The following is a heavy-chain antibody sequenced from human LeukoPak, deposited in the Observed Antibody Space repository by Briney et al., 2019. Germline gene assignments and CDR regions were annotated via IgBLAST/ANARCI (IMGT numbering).Heavy chain of an antibody. CDR3: ARGPHKFDY. CDR1: GFTFSSYG. CDR2: ISYDGSNK. V-gene: IGHV3-30*03. Sequence: RSLRLSCAASGFTFSSYGMHWVRQAPGKGLEWVAVISYDGSNKYYADSVKGRFTISRDNSKNTLYLQMNSLRAEDTAVYYCARGPHKFDYWGQGSLVTVSS. J-gene: IGHJ4*02.